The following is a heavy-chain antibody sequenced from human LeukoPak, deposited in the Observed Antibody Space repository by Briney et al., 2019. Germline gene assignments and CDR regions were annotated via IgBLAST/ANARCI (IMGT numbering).Heavy chain of an antibody. CDR1: GFTFSSYA. D-gene: IGHD2-15*01. CDR2: ISYDGSNK. CDR3: ASDYCSGGSCYSVDY. V-gene: IGHV3-30-3*01. J-gene: IGHJ4*02. Sequence: GGSLRLSCAASGFTFSSYAMHWVRQAPGKGLEWVAVISYDGSNKYYADSVKGRFTISRDNSKNTLYLQMNSLRAEDTAVYYCASDYCSGGSCYSVDYWGQGTLVTVSS.